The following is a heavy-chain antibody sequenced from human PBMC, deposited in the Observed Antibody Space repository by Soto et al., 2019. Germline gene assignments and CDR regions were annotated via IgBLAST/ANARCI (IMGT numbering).Heavy chain of an antibody. D-gene: IGHD4-17*01. Sequence: LRLSCAASGFSFSTYPMVWVRQAPGKRLEAVSSISGSGGKTYYKDSVKGRFTISRDNSKNTVDLQMNSLRPEDTAVYYCAKILSTVTTYYYGMDVWGQGTTVTVSS. V-gene: IGHV3-23*01. CDR2: ISGSGGKT. CDR1: GFSFSTYP. CDR3: AKILSTVTTYYYGMDV. J-gene: IGHJ6*02.